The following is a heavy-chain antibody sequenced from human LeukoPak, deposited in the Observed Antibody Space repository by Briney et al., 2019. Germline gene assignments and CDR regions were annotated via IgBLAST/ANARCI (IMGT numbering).Heavy chain of an antibody. J-gene: IGHJ4*02. D-gene: IGHD3-3*01. CDR2: STPATDST. V-gene: IGHV3-21*01. CDR1: GLVFSSYT. CDR3: VGNQDFWSGYHAFEY. Sequence: PGGSLRLSCAASGLVFSSYTMGWVRHAPGKGLEWVYSSTPATDSTNYADSVQGRFTISRDNAKKTAYLQMNSLRVEDTAIYFCVGNQDFWSGYHAFEYWGQGILVTVSS.